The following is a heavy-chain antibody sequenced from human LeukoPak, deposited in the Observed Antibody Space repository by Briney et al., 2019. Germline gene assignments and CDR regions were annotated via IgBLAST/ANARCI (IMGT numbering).Heavy chain of an antibody. J-gene: IGHJ5*02. CDR2: MNPNSGNT. CDR3: ARGLWAKTGTTGWFDP. D-gene: IGHD1-1*01. Sequence: ASVKVSCKASGYTFTSYDINWVGQATGQGLEWMGWMNPNSGNTGYAQKFQGRVTMTRNTSISTAYMELSSLRSEDTAVYYCARGLWAKTGTTGWFDPWGQGTLVTVSS. CDR1: GYTFTSYD. V-gene: IGHV1-8*01.